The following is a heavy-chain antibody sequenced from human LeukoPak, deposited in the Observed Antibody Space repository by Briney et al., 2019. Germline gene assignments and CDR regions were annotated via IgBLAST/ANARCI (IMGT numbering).Heavy chain of an antibody. Sequence: PGGSLRLSCAASGFIFSNYWMSWVRQAPGKGLEWVANIKQDGSDKYYVDSVKGRFTISRDNARNSVYLQMNSLRVEDTAVYYCARDPVEWEQLLDYWGQGTLVTVSS. V-gene: IGHV3-7*01. J-gene: IGHJ4*02. CDR1: GFIFSNYW. CDR3: ARDPVEWEQLLDY. CDR2: IKQDGSDK. D-gene: IGHD1-26*01.